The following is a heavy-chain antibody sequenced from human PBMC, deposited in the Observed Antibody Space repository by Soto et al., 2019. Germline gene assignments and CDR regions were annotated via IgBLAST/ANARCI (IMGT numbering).Heavy chain of an antibody. D-gene: IGHD5-12*01. CDR2: INPNSGGT. J-gene: IGHJ6*02. CDR1: GYTFTVYY. Sequence: ASVKVSCKASGYTFTVYYMHWVRQAPGQGLEWMGWINPNSGGTNYAQKFQGWVTMTRDTSISTAYMELSRLRSDDTAVYYCARENSGDGIWYYYGMDVWGEGTTVTVCS. V-gene: IGHV1-2*04. CDR3: ARENSGDGIWYYYGMDV.